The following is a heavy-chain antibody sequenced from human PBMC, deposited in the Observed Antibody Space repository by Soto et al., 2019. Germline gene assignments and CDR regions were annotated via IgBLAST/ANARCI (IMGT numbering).Heavy chain of an antibody. D-gene: IGHD6-19*01. J-gene: IGHJ5*02. V-gene: IGHV3-48*02. CDR1: GFTFSSYS. Sequence: EVQLVESGGGLVQPGGSLRLSCAASGFTFSSYSMNWVRPAPGKGLEWVSYISGSSSTIYYADSVKGRFTISRDNAKNSLYLQRNSLRDEDTAVYYCAKGLMGSFDPWGQGTLVTVSS. CDR3: AKGLMGSFDP. CDR2: ISGSSSTI.